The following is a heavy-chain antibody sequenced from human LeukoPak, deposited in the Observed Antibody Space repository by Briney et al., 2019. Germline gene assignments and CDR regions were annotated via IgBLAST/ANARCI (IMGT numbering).Heavy chain of an antibody. D-gene: IGHD6-13*01. J-gene: IGHJ6*02. CDR2: ISAYNGNT. Sequence: AASVKVSCKASGYTFTSYGISWVRQAPGQGLEWMGWISAYNGNTNYAQKLQGRVTMTTDTSTSTAYMELRSLRSDDTAVYYCARPFSSSWDGYYYYYYGMDVWGQGTMVTVSS. CDR1: GYTFTSYG. V-gene: IGHV1-18*01. CDR3: ARPFSSSWDGYYYYYYGMDV.